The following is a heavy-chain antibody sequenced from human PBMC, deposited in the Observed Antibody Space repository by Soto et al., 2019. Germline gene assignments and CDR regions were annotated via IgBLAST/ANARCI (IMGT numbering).Heavy chain of an antibody. CDR2: ISYDGSNK. V-gene: IGHV3-30*18. CDR1: GFTFSSYG. CDR3: AKEGGYYGSGSSSVGAYYYGMDV. Sequence: QVQLVESGGGVVQPGRSLRLSCAASGFTFSSYGMHWVRQAPGKGLEWVAVISYDGSNKYYADSVKGRFTISRDNSKNTLFLQMNSLRAEDTAVYYCAKEGGYYGSGSSSVGAYYYGMDVW. D-gene: IGHD3-10*01. J-gene: IGHJ6*01.